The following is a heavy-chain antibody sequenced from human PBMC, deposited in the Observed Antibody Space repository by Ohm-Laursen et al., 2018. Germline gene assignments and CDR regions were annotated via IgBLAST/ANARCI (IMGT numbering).Heavy chain of an antibody. J-gene: IGHJ4*02. Sequence: SETLSLTCTVSGGSISSDYWSWIRQPPGKGLEWIGYIYYSGSTNYNPSLKSRVTISVDTSKNQFSLNLSSVTAEDTAVYYCARARMWSYGTLYYFDYWGQGTLVTVSS. CDR1: GGSISSDY. D-gene: IGHD2-21*01. CDR3: ARARMWSYGTLYYFDY. V-gene: IGHV4-59*01. CDR2: IYYSGST.